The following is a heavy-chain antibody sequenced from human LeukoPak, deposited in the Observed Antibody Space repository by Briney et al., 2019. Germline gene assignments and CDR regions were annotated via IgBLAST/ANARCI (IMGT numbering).Heavy chain of an antibody. J-gene: IGHJ4*02. CDR3: ARDVGGAGSF. Sequence: GGSLRLSCAASGYSFSSYWMHWVRQVPGKGLVWVSRIDNYGRTTDYADSVKGRFTISRDNFQNTLYLQMNSLNAEDTAVYYCARDVGGAGSFWGQGTLVTVSS. D-gene: IGHD3-10*01. V-gene: IGHV3-74*01. CDR2: IDNYGRTT. CDR1: GYSFSSYW.